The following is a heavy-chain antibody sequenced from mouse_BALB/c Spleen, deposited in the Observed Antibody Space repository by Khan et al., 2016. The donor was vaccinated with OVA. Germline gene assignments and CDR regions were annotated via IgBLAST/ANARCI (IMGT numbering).Heavy chain of an antibody. CDR1: GFTFSTYA. CDR3: ARSPYGNFAY. V-gene: IGHV5-9-3*01. CDR2: ISSDGDYT. Sequence: EVKLVESGGGLVKSGGSLKLSCAASGFTFSTYAMSWVRQTPEKRLEWVATISSDGDYTYYPDNVTGRFTISRDNAKNTLSLQMSSLRSEDTAMYYCARSPYGNFAYWGQGTLVTVSA. J-gene: IGHJ3*01. D-gene: IGHD2-1*01.